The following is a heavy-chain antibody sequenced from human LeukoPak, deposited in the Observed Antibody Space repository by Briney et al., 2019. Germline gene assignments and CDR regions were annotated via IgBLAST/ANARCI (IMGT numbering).Heavy chain of an antibody. D-gene: IGHD1-26*01. V-gene: IGHV3-64*01. CDR2: INNYDGHDT. CDR1: GFSFRNYA. Sequence: GGSLRPSCTASGFSFRNYAMYWVRQAPGKGLEFVSAINNYDGHDTYYANSVRGRFTISRDNSKNTLYLQMDSLRSEDMGVYYCVRDALGAYNWFDPWGQGTLVTVPS. J-gene: IGHJ5*02. CDR3: VRDALGAYNWFDP.